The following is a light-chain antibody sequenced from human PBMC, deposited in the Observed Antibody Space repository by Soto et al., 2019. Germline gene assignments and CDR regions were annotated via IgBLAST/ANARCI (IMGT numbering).Light chain of an antibody. J-gene: IGLJ1*01. CDR1: SSDVGGYNY. CDR3: SSYTSSSTPLYV. Sequence: QSVLTQPASVSGSPGQSITISCTGTSSDVGGYNYVSWYQQHPGKAPKLMIYEVSNRPSGVSNRFSGSKSGNTASLTISVLQAEDEADYYCSSYTSSSTPLYVFGTGTKLTVL. CDR2: EVS. V-gene: IGLV2-14*01.